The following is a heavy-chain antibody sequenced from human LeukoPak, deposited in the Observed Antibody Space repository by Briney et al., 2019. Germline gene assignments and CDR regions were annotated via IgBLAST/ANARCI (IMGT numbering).Heavy chain of an antibody. CDR3: ARDIGGDYGDYEYFQH. CDR2: IIPILGIA. Sequence: GASVKVSCKASGGTFSSYAISWVRQAPGQGLEWVGRIIPILGIANYAQKFQGRVTITADKSTSTAYMELSSLRSEDTAVYYCARDIGGDYGDYEYFQHWGQGTLVTVSS. J-gene: IGHJ1*01. CDR1: GGTFSSYA. D-gene: IGHD4-17*01. V-gene: IGHV1-69*04.